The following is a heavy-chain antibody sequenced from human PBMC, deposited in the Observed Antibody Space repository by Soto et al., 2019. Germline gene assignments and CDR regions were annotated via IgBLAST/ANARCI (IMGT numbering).Heavy chain of an antibody. Sequence: QVQLQESGPGLVKPSGTLSLTCAVSGGSISSSNWWSWVRQPPGKGLEWIGEIYHSGSTNYNPSLKSRVTISVDKSKNQFSLKLSSVTASDTAVYYCASRYCISTSCYVGYYGMDVWGQGTTVTVSS. V-gene: IGHV4-4*02. J-gene: IGHJ6*02. D-gene: IGHD2-2*01. CDR2: IYHSGST. CDR1: GGSISSSNW. CDR3: ASRYCISTSCYVGYYGMDV.